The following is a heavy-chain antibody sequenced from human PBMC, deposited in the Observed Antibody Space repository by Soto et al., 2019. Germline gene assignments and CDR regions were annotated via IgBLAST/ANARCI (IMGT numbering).Heavy chain of an antibody. D-gene: IGHD3-22*01. J-gene: IGHJ4*02. Sequence: QVQLVESGGGVVQPGRSLRLTCAASGFIFSGSGMHWVRQAPGKGLEWVALVSNDGIRKYYGDSVKGRFTISRDNAENTLYLQMNSLTAEDTAVYYCARWVGGSMYDNSGTYASWGQGTLVTVSS. CDR2: VSNDGIRK. CDR1: GFIFSGSG. CDR3: ARWVGGSMYDNSGTYAS. V-gene: IGHV3-30*03.